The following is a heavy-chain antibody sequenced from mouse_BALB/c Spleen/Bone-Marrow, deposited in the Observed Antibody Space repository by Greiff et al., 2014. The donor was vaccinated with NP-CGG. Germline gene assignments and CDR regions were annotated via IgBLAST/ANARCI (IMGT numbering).Heavy chain of an antibody. Sequence: VQLQQSGPDLVKPGASVKLSCKASGYSFTGYFLNWVRQSHGKSLEWIGCIYPFNGDTFYNQKFKGKATLTVDKSSTTAHMELLSLTSEDSAVYYCGRWGDGYYYAMDYWGQGTSVTVSS. J-gene: IGHJ4*01. CDR1: GYSFTGYF. V-gene: IGHV1-37*01. D-gene: IGHD2-3*01. CDR2: IYPFNGDT. CDR3: GRWGDGYYYAMDY.